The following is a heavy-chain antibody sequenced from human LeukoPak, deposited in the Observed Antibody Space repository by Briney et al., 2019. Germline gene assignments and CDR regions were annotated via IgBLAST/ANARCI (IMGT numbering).Heavy chain of an antibody. J-gene: IGHJ4*02. D-gene: IGHD1-26*01. CDR2: VYHTGGT. CDR1: GFSISSGYY. CDR3: AREEGATQDAN. V-gene: IGHV4-38-2*02. Sequence: SETLSLTCTVSGFSISSGYYWAWIRQSPGKGQEWIGSVYHTGGTYYNPSLKSRVTISVDTSRNQFSLRLSSVTAADTAVYYCAREEGATQDANWGQGTLALVSS.